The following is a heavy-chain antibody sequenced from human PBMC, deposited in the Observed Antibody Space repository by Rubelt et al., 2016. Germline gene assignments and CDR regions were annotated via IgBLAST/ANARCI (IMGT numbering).Heavy chain of an antibody. D-gene: IGHD6-25*01. CDR2: ISYSGTT. V-gene: IGHV4-59*01. Sequence: QEPLQESGPGLVKPSETLFLTCTVSDASISSYYWSWIRQPPGKGLEWIGYISYSGTTNYNPSLKSRVTISVDTSKNQFYLNVSSVTAADTAVYYCARGQAATDYWGQGTLVTVSS. CDR3: ARGQAATDY. CDR1: DASISSYY. J-gene: IGHJ4*02.